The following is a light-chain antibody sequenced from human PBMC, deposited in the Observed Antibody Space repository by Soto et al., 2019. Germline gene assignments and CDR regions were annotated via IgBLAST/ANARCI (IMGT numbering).Light chain of an antibody. CDR3: QQYGSSPLT. Sequence: EIVMTQSPATLSVSPGERVNLSCRASQSVSSNLAWYKQKPGQAPRLLIYGASTRATGIPARFSGSGSGTDFTLTISRLEPEDFAVYYCQQYGSSPLTFGGGTKVDIK. V-gene: IGKV3-15*01. CDR1: QSVSSN. J-gene: IGKJ4*01. CDR2: GAS.